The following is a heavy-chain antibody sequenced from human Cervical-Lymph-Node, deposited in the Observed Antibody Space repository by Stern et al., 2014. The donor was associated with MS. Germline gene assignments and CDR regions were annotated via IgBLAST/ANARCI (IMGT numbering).Heavy chain of an antibody. J-gene: IGHJ3*02. CDR1: GDSVSSNRAT. Sequence: VQLVQSGPGLVKPSQTLSLTCAISGDSVSSNRATWSWIRQSPSRGLEWLGRTYHRSRWYYDYAVSVKSRVTISPDTSNNQFSLRLNSVTPEDTAVYYCARDVSSSPDAFDTWGLGTMVTVSS. V-gene: IGHV6-1*01. D-gene: IGHD6-6*01. CDR2: TYHRSRWYY. CDR3: ARDVSSSPDAFDT.